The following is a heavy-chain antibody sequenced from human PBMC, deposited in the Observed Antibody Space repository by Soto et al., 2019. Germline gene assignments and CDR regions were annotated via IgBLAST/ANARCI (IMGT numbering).Heavy chain of an antibody. Sequence: QVQLQESGPGLVKPSQTLFLTCNVSGGSVNSAGYYWSWIRQHPGKALEWIAYIYYSGSAYYNPSLKSRVTISLDTSKNHFSLKLSSVTAADTAMYYCATRIAGATYGFDIWGQGTMVTVSS. J-gene: IGHJ3*02. D-gene: IGHD1-26*01. V-gene: IGHV4-31*03. CDR2: IYYSGSA. CDR3: ATRIAGATYGFDI. CDR1: GGSVNSAGYY.